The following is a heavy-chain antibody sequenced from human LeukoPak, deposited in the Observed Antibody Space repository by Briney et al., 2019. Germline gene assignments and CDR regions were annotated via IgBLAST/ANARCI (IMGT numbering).Heavy chain of an antibody. V-gene: IGHV3-23*01. Sequence: GGSLRLSCAASGFTFSSYAMSWVRQAPGGGLEWVSGISGSGGSTYYADSVKGRFTISRDNSKNTLYLQMNSLRAEDTAVYYCARDAVIVVVGLLDYWGQGTLVTVSS. CDR1: GFTFSSYA. J-gene: IGHJ4*02. D-gene: IGHD3-22*01. CDR2: ISGSGGST. CDR3: ARDAVIVVVGLLDY.